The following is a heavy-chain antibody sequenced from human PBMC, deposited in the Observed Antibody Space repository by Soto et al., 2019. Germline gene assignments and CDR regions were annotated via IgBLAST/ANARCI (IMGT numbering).Heavy chain of an antibody. CDR3: ARDHAIVGATDAFDI. J-gene: IGHJ3*02. Sequence: ASVKVSCKASGYTFTSYAMHWVRQPPGQRREWMGWINAGNGNTKYSQKFQGRVTITRDTSASTAYMELSSLRSEDTAVYYCARDHAIVGATDAFDIWGQGTMVTVSS. CDR2: INAGNGNT. D-gene: IGHD1-26*01. CDR1: GYTFTSYA. V-gene: IGHV1-3*01.